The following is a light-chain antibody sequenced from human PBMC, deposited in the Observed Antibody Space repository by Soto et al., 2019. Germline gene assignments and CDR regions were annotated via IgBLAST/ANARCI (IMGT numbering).Light chain of an antibody. CDR2: SNN. V-gene: IGLV1-47*01. CDR3: AAWDDSLSAVI. CDR1: SSNIGSNY. J-gene: IGLJ2*01. Sequence: QSVLTQPPSASGTPGQSVTISCSGSSSNIGSNYVYWHQQLPGTAPKLLIYSNNQRPSGVPDRFSGSKSGTSASLAISGLQSEYEADYYCAAWDDSLSAVIFGGGTKVTVL.